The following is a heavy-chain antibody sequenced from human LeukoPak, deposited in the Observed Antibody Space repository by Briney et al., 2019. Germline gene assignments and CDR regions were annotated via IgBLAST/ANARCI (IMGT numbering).Heavy chain of an antibody. CDR3: AIYYDSSGGDAFDI. CDR2: INPNSGGT. CDR1: GYTFTGYY. V-gene: IGHV1-2*02. J-gene: IGHJ3*02. D-gene: IGHD3-22*01. Sequence: ASVKVSCKASGYTFTGYYMHWVRQAPGQGLEWMGWINPNSGGTNYAQKFQGRVTMTRDTSISTAYMELSRLRSDDTAVYYCAIYYDSSGGDAFDIWGQGTMVTVSS.